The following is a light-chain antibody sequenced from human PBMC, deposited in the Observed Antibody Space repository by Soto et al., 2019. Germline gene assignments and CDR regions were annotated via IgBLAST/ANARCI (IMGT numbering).Light chain of an antibody. CDR1: QDISSY. CDR2: GAS. Sequence: DIQLTQSPSFLSASVGDRVTITCRASQDISSYLAWYQQKPGKAPTLLIFGASSLQSGVPSRFSGSGSGTEFTLTISSLQPDDFATYYCQQYNSYSPTFGQGTKVDIK. J-gene: IGKJ1*01. CDR3: QQYNSYSPT. V-gene: IGKV1-9*01.